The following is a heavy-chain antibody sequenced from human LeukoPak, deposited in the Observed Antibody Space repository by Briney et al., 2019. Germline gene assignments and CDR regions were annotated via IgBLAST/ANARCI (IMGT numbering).Heavy chain of an antibody. J-gene: IGHJ4*02. Sequence: ASVKVSCKVSGYTLTELSMHWVRQAPGKGLEWMGGSDPEDGETIYAQKFQGRVTMPEDTSTDTAYMELSSLRSEDTAVYYCATKVPLENYFDYWGQGTLVTVSS. CDR2: SDPEDGET. D-gene: IGHD2/OR15-2a*01. CDR3: ATKVPLENYFDY. CDR1: GYTLTELS. V-gene: IGHV1-24*01.